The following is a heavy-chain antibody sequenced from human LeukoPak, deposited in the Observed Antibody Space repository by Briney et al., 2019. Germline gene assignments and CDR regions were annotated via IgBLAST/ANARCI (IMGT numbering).Heavy chain of an antibody. J-gene: IGHJ4*02. CDR2: IYYTGST. V-gene: IGHV4-39*07. Sequence: SETLSLTCTVSGGSISNSSYYWGWIRQPPGKGLEWIGSIYYTGSTYYNPSLKSRVTISVDTSKNQPSLKLSSVTAADTAVYYCARDLGYCSGGSCPGFDCWGQGTLVTVSS. CDR1: GGSISNSSYY. D-gene: IGHD2-15*01. CDR3: ARDLGYCSGGSCPGFDC.